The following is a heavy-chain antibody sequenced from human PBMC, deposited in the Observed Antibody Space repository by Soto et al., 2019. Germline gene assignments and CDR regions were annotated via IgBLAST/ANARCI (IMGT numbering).Heavy chain of an antibody. V-gene: IGHV1-69*01. D-gene: IGHD3-9*01. J-gene: IGHJ4*02. CDR1: GGTFGKYA. Sequence: QVQLVQSGAEVKKPGSSVKVSCKASGGTFGKYAISWVRQAPGQGLEWMGGITPIFGAANYAQKFQGRVTITADESTNTAYMELSSLRSEDTALYYCARGWSYDILTAYSYWGQGTLVTVSS. CDR2: ITPIFGAA. CDR3: ARGWSYDILTAYSY.